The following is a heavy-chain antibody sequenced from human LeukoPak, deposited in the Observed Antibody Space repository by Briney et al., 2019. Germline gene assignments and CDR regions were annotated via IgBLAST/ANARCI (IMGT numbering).Heavy chain of an antibody. D-gene: IGHD3-9*01. CDR3: ASQDHDILTGYYL. V-gene: IGHV4-39*01. J-gene: IGHJ5*02. CDR1: GGSISSSSYY. Sequence: SETLSLTCTVSGGSISSSSYYWGWIRQPPGKGLEWIGSIYYSGSTYYNPSLKSRVTISVDTSKNQFSLKLSSVTAADTAVYYCASQDHDILTGYYLWGQGTLVTVSS. CDR2: IYYSGST.